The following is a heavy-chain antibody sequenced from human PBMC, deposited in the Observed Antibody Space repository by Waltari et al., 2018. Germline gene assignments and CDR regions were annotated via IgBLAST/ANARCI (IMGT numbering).Heavy chain of an antibody. V-gene: IGHV3-49*04. D-gene: IGHD1-26*01. CDR1: GFTFGDYA. CDR3: TREATRGNYFDY. CDR2: IRSKAYGGTT. J-gene: IGHJ4*02. Sequence: EVQLVESGGGLVQPGRYLRLSCTASGFTFGDYAMSWVRQAPGKGLEWVGFIRSKAYGGTTEYAASVKGRFTISRDDSKSIAYLQMNSLKTEDTAVYYCTREATRGNYFDYWGQGTLVTVSS.